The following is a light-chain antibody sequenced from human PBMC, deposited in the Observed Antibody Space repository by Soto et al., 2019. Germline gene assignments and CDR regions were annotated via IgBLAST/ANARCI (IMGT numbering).Light chain of an antibody. Sequence: QSVLTQPASVSGSPGQSITISCTGTSSDVGSYNLVSWYQQHAGKAPKLMIYEGSKRPSGVSNRFSGSKSGNTASLTISGLQAEDEADYYCSSYTSSTAYVFGTGTKVTV. V-gene: IGLV2-14*02. CDR2: EGS. CDR1: SSDVGSYNL. J-gene: IGLJ1*01. CDR3: SSYTSSTAYV.